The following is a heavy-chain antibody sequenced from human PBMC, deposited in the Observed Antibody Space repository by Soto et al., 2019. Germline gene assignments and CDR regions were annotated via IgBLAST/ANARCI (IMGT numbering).Heavy chain of an antibody. CDR1: GASISGFY. CDR3: VRGGTKTLRDWFDP. D-gene: IGHD1-1*01. CDR2: IYATGTT. J-gene: IGHJ5*02. V-gene: IGHV4-4*07. Sequence: PSETLSLTCTVSGASISGFYWSWIRKSAGKGLEWIGRIYATGTTDYNPSLKSRVMMSVGTSKKQFSLKLRSVTAADTAVYYCVRGGTKTLRDWFDPWGQGISVTVSS.